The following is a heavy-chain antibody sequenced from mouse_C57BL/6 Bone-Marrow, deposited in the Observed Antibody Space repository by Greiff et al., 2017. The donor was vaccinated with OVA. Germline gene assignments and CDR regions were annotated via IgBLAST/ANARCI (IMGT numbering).Heavy chain of an antibody. J-gene: IGHJ2*01. D-gene: IGHD1-1*01. V-gene: IGHV6-3*01. CDR1: GFTFSNYW. CDR3: TGPSYGRGFDY. Sequence: EVQLQQSGGGLVQPGGSMKLSCVASGFTFSNYWMNWVRQSPEKGLEWVAQIRLKSDNYATHYAESVKGRFTISRDDSKSSVYLQMNNLRAEDTGIYYCTGPSYGRGFDYWGQGTTLTVSS. CDR2: IRLKSDNYAT.